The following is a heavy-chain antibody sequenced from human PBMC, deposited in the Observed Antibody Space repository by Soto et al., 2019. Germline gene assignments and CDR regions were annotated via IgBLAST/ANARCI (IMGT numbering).Heavy chain of an antibody. D-gene: IGHD2-2*01. CDR1: GFIFSNYW. Sequence: EVHLVESGGGLVRPGGSLRLSCAASGFIFSNYWMSWVRQAPGKGLEWVANIKQDGSETYYVDSVKGRFTISRDNAKNSLYLQMNSLRAEDTAVYYCARGTPYCTSTTCSPSYYYGMDVWGQGTTVTVSS. V-gene: IGHV3-7*05. CDR3: ARGTPYCTSTTCSPSYYYGMDV. J-gene: IGHJ6*02. CDR2: IKQDGSET.